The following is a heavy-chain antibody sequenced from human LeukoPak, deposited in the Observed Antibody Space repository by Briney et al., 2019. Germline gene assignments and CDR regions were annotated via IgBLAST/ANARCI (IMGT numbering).Heavy chain of an antibody. J-gene: IGHJ4*02. V-gene: IGHV3-23*01. CDR2: ISGSGGST. CDR3: AKDPRPGYRRGDTVTTGYFDY. D-gene: IGHD4-17*01. Sequence: ETLSLTCTVSGGSISSSPYYWGWIRQPPGKGLEWVSAISGSGGSTYYADSVKGRFTISRDNSKNTLYPQMNSLRAEDTAVYYCAKDPRPGYRRGDTVTTGYFDYWGQGTLVTVSS. CDR1: GGSISSSPYY.